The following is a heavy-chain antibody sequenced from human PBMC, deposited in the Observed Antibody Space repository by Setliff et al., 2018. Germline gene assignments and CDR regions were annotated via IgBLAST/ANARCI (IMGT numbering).Heavy chain of an antibody. D-gene: IGHD2-21*02. CDR2: TYLGDSDT. CDR1: GYSFTTYW. CDR3: VRPQVVTAHYWYFDL. V-gene: IGHV5-51*01. Sequence: PGESLKISCKGSGYSFTTYWIGWVRQMPGKGLECMGITYLGDSDTRYSPSFQGQVTISADKSISTAYLQWSSLKASDTAMYYCVRPQVVTAHYWYFDLWGRGTLVTVSS. J-gene: IGHJ2*01.